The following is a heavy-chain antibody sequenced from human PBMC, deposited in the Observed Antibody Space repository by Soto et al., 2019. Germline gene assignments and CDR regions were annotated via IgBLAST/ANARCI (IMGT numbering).Heavy chain of an antibody. CDR2: IYYSGST. V-gene: IGHV4-39*01. CDR1: GGSISSSSYY. CDR3: ARDGGYSYAFDY. Sequence: SETLSLTCTVSGGSISSSSYYWGWIRQPPGKGLEWIGSIYYSGSTYYNPSLKSRVTISVDTSKNQFSLKLSSVTAADTAVYYCARDGGYSYAFDYWGQGTLVTVSS. J-gene: IGHJ4*02. D-gene: IGHD5-18*01.